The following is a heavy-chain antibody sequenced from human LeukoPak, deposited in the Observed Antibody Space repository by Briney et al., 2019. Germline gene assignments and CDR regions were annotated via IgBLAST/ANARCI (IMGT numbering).Heavy chain of an antibody. J-gene: IGHJ4*02. D-gene: IGHD6-19*01. V-gene: IGHV3-11*03. CDR2: VSNSGSYT. CDR3: ARSRGAGPGAHFDY. Sequence: GGSLRLSCAASGFTFSDEYKSWLRQAPGKGLEWVSYVSNSGSYTNYADSVKGRFTISRDNAKSSLYLQMNSVRAEDTAVYYCARSRGAGPGAHFDYWGQGTLVTVSS. CDR1: GFTFSDEY.